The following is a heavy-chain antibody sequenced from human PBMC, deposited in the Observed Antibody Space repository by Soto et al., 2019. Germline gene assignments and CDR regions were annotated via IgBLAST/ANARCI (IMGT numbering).Heavy chain of an antibody. CDR1: GFTFSSYA. V-gene: IGHV3-23*01. Sequence: EVQLLESGGGLVQPGGSLRLSCAASGFTFSSYAMSWVRQAPGKGLEWVSAISGSGGSTYYGNCEKGRFTISRDNTKNTLYVQMNSVRAGDRAVYYCGRGDSRAYNWFHPWGQGTLVTVSS. CDR2: ISGSGGST. CDR3: GRGDSRAYNWFHP. J-gene: IGHJ5*02. D-gene: IGHD4-4*01.